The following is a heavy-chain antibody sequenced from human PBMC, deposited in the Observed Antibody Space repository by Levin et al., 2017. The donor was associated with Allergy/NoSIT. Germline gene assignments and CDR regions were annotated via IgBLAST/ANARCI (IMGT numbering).Heavy chain of an antibody. V-gene: IGHV1-46*01. CDR2: INPSGGST. Sequence: ASVKVSCKASGYTFTSYYMHWVRQAPGQGLEWMGIINPSGGSTSYAQKFQGRVTMTRDTSTSTVYMELSSLRSEDTAVYYCAREGVVGATTDYYYGMDVWGQGTTVTVSS. J-gene: IGHJ6*02. CDR3: AREGVVGATTDYYYGMDV. CDR1: GYTFTSYY. D-gene: IGHD1-26*01.